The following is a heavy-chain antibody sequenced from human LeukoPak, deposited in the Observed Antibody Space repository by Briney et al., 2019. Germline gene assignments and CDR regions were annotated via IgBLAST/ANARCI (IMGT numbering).Heavy chain of an antibody. J-gene: IGHJ4*02. D-gene: IGHD3-22*01. Sequence: GGSLRLTCAASGFTFTSYWMSWVRQAPGKGLEWVANIKDDGGEKYYVDSVKGRFTISRDNTKNLLFLQMNSLRAEDTAVYYCGRDPYYDSLDYWGQGTLVTVSS. V-gene: IGHV3-7*01. CDR1: GFTFTSYW. CDR3: GRDPYYDSLDY. CDR2: IKDDGGEK.